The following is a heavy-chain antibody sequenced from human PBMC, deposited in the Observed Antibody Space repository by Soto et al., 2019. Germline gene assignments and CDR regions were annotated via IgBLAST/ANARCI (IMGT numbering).Heavy chain of an antibody. CDR3: ARGGQVRGGMDV. J-gene: IGHJ6*02. CDR2: IYSGGST. V-gene: IGHV3-53*01. Sequence: EVQLVESGGGLIQPGGSLRLSCVASGFTVISTYMSWVRQAPGKGLEWVSFIYSGGSTYYADSVKGRFTISRDNSKNTLYLQMNSLRVEDTAVYYCARGGQVRGGMDVWGQGTTVTVSS. CDR1: GFTVISTY.